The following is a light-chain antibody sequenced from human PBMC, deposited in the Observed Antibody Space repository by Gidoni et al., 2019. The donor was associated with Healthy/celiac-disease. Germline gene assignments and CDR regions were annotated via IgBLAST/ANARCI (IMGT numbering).Light chain of an antibody. V-gene: IGKV3-20*01. J-gene: IGKJ1*01. Sequence: EIVLTQSPGTLSLSPGERATLSCRASQSVSRSYLALYQQKPGQAPRLLIYGASSRATGIPDRFRGSGSGTDFTPTISRLEPEDFAVYYCQQYGSSPPWTFGQGTKVEIK. CDR1: QSVSRSY. CDR2: GAS. CDR3: QQYGSSPPWT.